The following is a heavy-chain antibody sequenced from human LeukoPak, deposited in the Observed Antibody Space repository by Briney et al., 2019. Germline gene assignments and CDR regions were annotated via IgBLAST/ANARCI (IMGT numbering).Heavy chain of an antibody. CDR3: ARHLYYSASAFWYIDL. CDR2: VSQSGNT. Sequence: SETLSLTCTLSGDSITSSDHYWVWIRQSPGKGLEWIGSVSQSGNTYYKSSLKSRVTVSLDTSKNEFSLTLTSVTAADTAEYYCARHLYYSASAFWYIDLWGRGTLVIVSP. CDR1: GDSITSSDHY. V-gene: IGHV4-39*01. J-gene: IGHJ2*01. D-gene: IGHD3-10*01.